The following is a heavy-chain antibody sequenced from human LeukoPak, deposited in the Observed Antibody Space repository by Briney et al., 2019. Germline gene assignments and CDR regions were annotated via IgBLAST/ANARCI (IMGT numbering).Heavy chain of an antibody. CDR1: GGSISSYY. D-gene: IGHD5-18*01. Sequence: SETPSLTCTVSGGSISSYYWSWIRQPPGKGLEWIGYIYYSGSTNYNPSLKSRVTISVDTSKNQFSLKLGSVTAADTAVYYCARGPRGYSYGYRYTWFDPWGQGTLVTVSS. J-gene: IGHJ5*02. CDR3: ARGPRGYSYGYRYTWFDP. V-gene: IGHV4-59*12. CDR2: IYYSGST.